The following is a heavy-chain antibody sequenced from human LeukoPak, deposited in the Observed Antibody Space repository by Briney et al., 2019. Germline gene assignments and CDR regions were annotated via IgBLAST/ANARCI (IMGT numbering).Heavy chain of an antibody. Sequence: TGGSLRLSCAASGFSFSSYSMNWVRQAPGKGLEWVSYISSSSSITYYADSVKGRFTISRDNAKNSLYLQMNSLRADDTAVYYCVRASTSGYHSEGGQGTLVTVSS. CDR2: ISSSSSIT. CDR1: GFSFSSYS. J-gene: IGHJ4*02. V-gene: IGHV3-48*01. D-gene: IGHD3-22*01. CDR3: VRASTSGYHSE.